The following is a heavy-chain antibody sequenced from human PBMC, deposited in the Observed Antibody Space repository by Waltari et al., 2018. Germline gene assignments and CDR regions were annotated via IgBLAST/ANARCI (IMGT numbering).Heavy chain of an antibody. D-gene: IGHD5-12*01. CDR3: ARPYQRGFTSAYDY. Sequence: EVQLVQSGAEVKKPGESLKISCKGSGYSFPSYWIGWVRQMPGKGLEWVGIVYPGDSNTRYSPSFQGKVTISADKSISTAYLQWTRLKASDTAIYYCARPYQRGFTSAYDYWGQGTLVTVSS. CDR2: VYPGDSNT. CDR1: GYSFPSYW. J-gene: IGHJ4*02. V-gene: IGHV5-51*03.